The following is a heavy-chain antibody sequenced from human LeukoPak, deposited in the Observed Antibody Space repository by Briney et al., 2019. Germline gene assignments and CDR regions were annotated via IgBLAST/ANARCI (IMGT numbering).Heavy chain of an antibody. J-gene: IGHJ4*02. CDR2: IYSGGST. CDR1: GFTVSSNH. Sequence: GGSLRLFCAASGFTVSSNHMSWVRQAPGKGLEWVSVIYSGGSTYYADSVKGRFTISRDNSKNTLYLQMNSLRAEDTAVYYCARDLGAADFDYWGQGTLVTVSS. CDR3: ARDLGAADFDY. D-gene: IGHD3-16*01. V-gene: IGHV3-66*02.